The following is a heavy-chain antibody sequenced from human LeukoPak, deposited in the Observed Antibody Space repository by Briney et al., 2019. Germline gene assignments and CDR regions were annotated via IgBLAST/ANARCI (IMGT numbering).Heavy chain of an antibody. CDR3: ARGRRSCNSVSCHPGWFDP. V-gene: IGHV3-21*01. Sequence: PGGSLRLSCAASGFAFGTYSMNWVRQAPGQRLEWVSFISRSSNYKYYTDSVTGRFTISRDNAKNSLYLQMNSLRAEDTAVYYCARGRRSCNSVSCHPGWFDPWGQGTLVTVSS. CDR1: GFAFGTYS. J-gene: IGHJ5*02. CDR2: ISRSSNYK. D-gene: IGHD2/OR15-2a*01.